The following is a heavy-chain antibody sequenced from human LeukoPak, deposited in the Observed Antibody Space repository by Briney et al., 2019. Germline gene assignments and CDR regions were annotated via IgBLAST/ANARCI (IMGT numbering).Heavy chain of an antibody. J-gene: IGHJ4*02. V-gene: IGHV3-74*01. CDR1: GFTFSSYW. CDR2: INSDGSST. D-gene: IGHD2-21*02. CDR3: ARPLCGGDCYPYDY. Sequence: GSLRLSCAASGFTFSSYWMHWVRQAPGKGLVWVSHINSDGSSTSYADSVKGRFTISRDNAKNTLSLQMNSLRADDTAVYYCARPLCGGDCYPYDYWGQGTLVTVSS.